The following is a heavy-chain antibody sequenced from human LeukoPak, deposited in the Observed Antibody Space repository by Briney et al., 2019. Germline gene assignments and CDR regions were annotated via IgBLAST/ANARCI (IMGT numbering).Heavy chain of an antibody. V-gene: IGHV1-2*02. J-gene: IGHJ3*02. D-gene: IGHD3-10*01. Sequence: ASVKVSCKASGYTFTSYDINWVRQATGQGLEWMGWINPNSGGTNYAQKFQGRVTMTRDTSISTAYMELSRLRSDDTAVYYCARDYYGSADAFDIWGQGTMVTVSS. CDR2: INPNSGGT. CDR1: GYTFTSYD. CDR3: ARDYYGSADAFDI.